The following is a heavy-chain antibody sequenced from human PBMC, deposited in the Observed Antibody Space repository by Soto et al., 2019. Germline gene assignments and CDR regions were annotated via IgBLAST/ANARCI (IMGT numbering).Heavy chain of an antibody. CDR3: ARDSGYYNSLDY. D-gene: IGHD3-22*01. CDR2: IYSGGRT. V-gene: IGHV3-66*01. Sequence: PGGSLRLSCAASGFTVSSNYMSWVRQAPGKGLEWVSIIYSGGRTYYADSVKGRFTISRDNFKNTLYLQMNSLRAEDTAVYYCARDSGYYNSLDYWGQGTLVTVSS. J-gene: IGHJ4*02. CDR1: GFTVSSNY.